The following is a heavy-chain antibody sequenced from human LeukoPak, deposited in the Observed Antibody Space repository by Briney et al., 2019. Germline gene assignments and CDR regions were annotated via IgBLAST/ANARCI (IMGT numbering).Heavy chain of an antibody. D-gene: IGHD3-3*01. CDR3: ARGTVTIFGVVIPMDV. J-gene: IGHJ6*02. CDR1: GFTFSSYA. V-gene: IGHV3-30-3*01. Sequence: GGSPRLSCAASGFTFSSYAMHWVRQAPGKGLEWVAVISYDGSNKYYADSVKGRFTISRDNSKNTLYLQMNSLRAEDTAVYYCARGTVTIFGVVIPMDVWGQGTTVTVSS. CDR2: ISYDGSNK.